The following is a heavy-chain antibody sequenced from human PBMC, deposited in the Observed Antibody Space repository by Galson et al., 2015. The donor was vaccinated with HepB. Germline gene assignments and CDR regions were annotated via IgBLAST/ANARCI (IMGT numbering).Heavy chain of an antibody. CDR3: ARDWVYSSSCVQDCGYFDL. V-gene: IGHV3-66*01. Sequence: SLRLSCAASGFTVSSNYMSWVRQAPGKGLEWVSVIYSGGSTYYADSVKGRFTISRDNSKNTLYLQMNSLRAEDTAVYYCARDWVYSSSCVQDCGYFDLWGRGTLVTVSS. CDR1: GFTVSSNY. D-gene: IGHD6-13*01. CDR2: IYSGGST. J-gene: IGHJ2*01.